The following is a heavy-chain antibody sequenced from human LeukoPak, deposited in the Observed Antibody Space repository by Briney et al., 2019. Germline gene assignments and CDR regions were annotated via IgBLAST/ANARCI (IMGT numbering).Heavy chain of an antibody. D-gene: IGHD2-21*02. CDR2: IYTSGST. CDR1: GGSISSGSYY. CDR3: ARVGCGGDCSPYYYYYYYYMDV. V-gene: IGHV4-61*02. J-gene: IGHJ6*03. Sequence: SETLSLTCTVSGGSISSGSYYWSWIRQPAGKGLEWIGRIYTSGSTNYNPSLKSRVTISVDTSKNQFSLKLSSVTAADTAVYYCARVGCGGDCSPYYYYYYYYMDVWGKGTTVTISS.